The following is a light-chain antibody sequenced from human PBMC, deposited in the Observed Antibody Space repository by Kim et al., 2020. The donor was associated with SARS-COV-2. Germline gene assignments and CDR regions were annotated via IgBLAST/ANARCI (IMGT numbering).Light chain of an antibody. CDR2: GRN. CDR1: SLRSYY. V-gene: IGLV3-19*01. Sequence: ELTQDPAVSVALGQTVRITCQGDSLRSYYATWYQQKPRQAPVLVIYGRNNRPSGIPDRFSGSTSGNTASLTISGAQAEDEADFYCQSRDSGGKVIFGGGTKVTVL. CDR3: QSRDSGGKVI. J-gene: IGLJ2*01.